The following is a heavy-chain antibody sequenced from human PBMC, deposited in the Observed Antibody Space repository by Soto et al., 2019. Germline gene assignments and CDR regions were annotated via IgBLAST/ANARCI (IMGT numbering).Heavy chain of an antibody. CDR2: ISGTGVYI. J-gene: IGHJ4*02. CDR3: AREDSIIIPAVSDF. D-gene: IGHD2-2*01. CDR1: GFTFSNYN. Sequence: GGSLRLSCEASGFTFSNYNMNWVRQAPGKGLEWVSHISGTGVYIHYADAVKGRFTISRDNAKSSVYLQMNSLRAEDTAVYYCAREDSIIIPAVSDFWGQGTLVTVSS. V-gene: IGHV3-21*01.